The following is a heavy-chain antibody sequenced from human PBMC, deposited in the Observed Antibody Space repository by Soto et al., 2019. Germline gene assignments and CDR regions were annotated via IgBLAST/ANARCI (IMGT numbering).Heavy chain of an antibody. D-gene: IGHD3-22*01. V-gene: IGHV3-15*07. CDR3: RYSSGYYTFDY. J-gene: IGHJ4*02. CDR2: IKSKTDGGTT. Sequence: GGSLRLSWAASGFTFSNAWRNWVSQAPGKGLEWVGRIKSKTDGGTTDYAAPVKGRFTISRDDSKNTLYLQMNSLKTEDTAVYYCRYSSGYYTFDYWGQGTLVTVSS. CDR1: GFTFSNAW.